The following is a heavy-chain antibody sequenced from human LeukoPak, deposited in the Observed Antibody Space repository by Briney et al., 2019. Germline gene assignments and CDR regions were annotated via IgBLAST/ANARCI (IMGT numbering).Heavy chain of an antibody. CDR2: IFYTGST. V-gene: IGHV4-59*08. J-gene: IGHJ4*02. Sequence: PSETLSLTCTVSRRSLYRHHWSWIRPPPRKGQEWIGYIFYTGSTNYNPSLNRRVTMSVDTSKNQFSLKLSSVTAADTAVYYCAIHAGGISATGTRPFDYWGQGTLVTVSS. CDR1: RRSLYRHH. CDR3: AIHAGGISATGTRPFDY. D-gene: IGHD6-13*01.